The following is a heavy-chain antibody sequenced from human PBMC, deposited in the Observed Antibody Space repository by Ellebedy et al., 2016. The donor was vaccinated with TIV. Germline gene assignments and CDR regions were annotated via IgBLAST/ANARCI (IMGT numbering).Heavy chain of an antibody. CDR2: IYYSGST. D-gene: IGHD3-16*02. CDR3: ARGTFYDYVWGSYRYVSPYWFDP. V-gene: IGHV4-59*01. CDR1: GGSISNYY. Sequence: MPSETLSLTCTVSGGSISNYYWSWIRQPPGKGLEWIGYIYYSGSTNYNPSLKSRVTISVDTSKNQFSLKLSSVTAADTAVYYCARGTFYDYVWGSYRYVSPYWFDPWGQGTLVTVSS. J-gene: IGHJ5*02.